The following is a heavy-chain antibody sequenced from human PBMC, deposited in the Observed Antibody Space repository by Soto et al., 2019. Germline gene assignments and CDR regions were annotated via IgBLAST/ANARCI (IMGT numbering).Heavy chain of an antibody. V-gene: IGHV3-23*01. J-gene: IGHJ3*01. D-gene: IGHD1-26*01. CDR3: AKGGAVLLDPFDV. CDR1: GFTFSSFA. CDR2: VTSSASST. Sequence: GQLLESGGGMVQPGGSLRLSGAASGFTFSSFAMNWVRLPPGRGLEWVAAVTSSASSTHYADSVKGRFTISRDNSKNTLYLQMNSLRADDTAVYYCAKGGAVLLDPFDVWGQGTMVTVSS.